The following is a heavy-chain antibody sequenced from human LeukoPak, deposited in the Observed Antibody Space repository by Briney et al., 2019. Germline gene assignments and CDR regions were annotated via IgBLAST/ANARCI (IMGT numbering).Heavy chain of an antibody. Sequence: SDTLSLTCTVSGGSNSSSSYYWGWIPQPPGKGLEWLGSIYYSGSIYYNPSLKSRFTISVDTYKTQFSLKLSSVTAADTAVYYCARHVRFLEWFHYYMDVWGKGTTVTVSS. J-gene: IGHJ6*03. D-gene: IGHD3-3*01. CDR1: GGSNSSSSYY. V-gene: IGHV4-39*01. CDR3: ARHVRFLEWFHYYMDV. CDR2: IYYSGSI.